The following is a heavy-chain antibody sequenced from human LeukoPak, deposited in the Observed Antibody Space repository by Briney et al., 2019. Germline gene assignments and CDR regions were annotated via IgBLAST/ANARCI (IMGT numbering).Heavy chain of an antibody. CDR3: ARGRRDYGGKPLSY. CDR2: MNPNSGNT. D-gene: IGHD4-23*01. V-gene: IGHV1-8*01. CDR1: GYTFTCYD. Sequence: ASVKVSCKASGYTFTCYDINWVRQATGQGLEWMGWMNPNSGNTGYAQKFQGRVTMTRNTSISTAYMELSSLRSEDTAVYYCARGRRDYGGKPLSYWGQGTLVTVSS. J-gene: IGHJ4*02.